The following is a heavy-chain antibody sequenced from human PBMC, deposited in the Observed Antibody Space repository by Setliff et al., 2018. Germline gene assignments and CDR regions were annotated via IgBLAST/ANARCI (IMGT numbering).Heavy chain of an antibody. CDR3: ARDADGDYDAFDI. D-gene: IGHD4-17*01. V-gene: IGHV1-18*01. CDR2: ISAYNGNT. J-gene: IGHJ3*02. Sequence: ASVKVSCKASGYTFTSHGIGWVRQAPGQGLEWMGWISAYNGNTNYAQKLQGRVTMTTDTSTSTAYMELRSLRSDDTAVYYCARDADGDYDAFDIWGQGTMVTVSS. CDR1: GYTFTSHG.